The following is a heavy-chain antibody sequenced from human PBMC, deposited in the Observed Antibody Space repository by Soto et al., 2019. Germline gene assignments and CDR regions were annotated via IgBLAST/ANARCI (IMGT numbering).Heavy chain of an antibody. V-gene: IGHV1-18*01. D-gene: IGHD6-6*01. CDR3: ARDLGARPVNYYYYGMDV. J-gene: IGHJ6*02. CDR1: GYTFTSYG. Sequence: GASVKVSCKSSGYTFTSYGISCVRQAPGQGLEWMGWISAYNGNTNYAQKLQGRVTMTTDTSTSTAYMELRSLRSDDTAVYYCARDLGARPVNYYYYGMDVWGQGTTVTVSS. CDR2: ISAYNGNT.